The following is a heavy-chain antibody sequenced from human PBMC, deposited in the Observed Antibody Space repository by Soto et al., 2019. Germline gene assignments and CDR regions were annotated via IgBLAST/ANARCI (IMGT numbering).Heavy chain of an antibody. CDR1: GGSISSSSYY. V-gene: IGHV4-39*01. D-gene: IGHD2-2*01. CDR2: IYYSGST. J-gene: IGHJ4*02. Sequence: QLQLQESGPGLVKPSETLSLTCTVSGGSISSSSYYWGWIRQPPGKGLEWIGSIYYSGSTYYNPSLKRRVTISVDTSKNQFSLKLSSVTAADTAVYYCARQTGCSSTSCYSFDYWGQGTLVTVSS. CDR3: ARQTGCSSTSCYSFDY.